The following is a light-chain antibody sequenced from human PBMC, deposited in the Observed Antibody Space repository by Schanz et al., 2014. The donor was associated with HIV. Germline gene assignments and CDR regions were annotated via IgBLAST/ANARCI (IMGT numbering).Light chain of an antibody. Sequence: QSALTQPPSASGSPGQSVTISCTGTSSDVGDYNYVSWYQQHPGKAPKLIIYEVSKRPSGVPDRFSGSKSGNTASLTISGLQPEDEADYYCSSCTRGNTYVFGSGTKLTVL. J-gene: IGLJ1*01. V-gene: IGLV2-8*01. CDR2: EVS. CDR3: SSCTRGNTYV. CDR1: SSDVGDYNY.